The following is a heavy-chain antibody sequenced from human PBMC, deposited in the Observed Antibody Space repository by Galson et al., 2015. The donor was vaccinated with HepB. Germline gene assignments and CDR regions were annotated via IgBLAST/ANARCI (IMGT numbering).Heavy chain of an antibody. CDR1: GFTFDKYA. CDR2: INWNSGTI. D-gene: IGHD2-15*01. V-gene: IGHV3-9*01. CDR3: AKDTVIAGTYDAFDV. Sequence: SLRLSCAAAGFTFDKYAMHWVRQPPGKGLEWVSGINWNSGTIGYADSVRGRFTISRDNAKNSLYLEMNSLRAEDTALYFCAKDTVIAGTYDAFDVWGQGTMVTVSS. J-gene: IGHJ3*01.